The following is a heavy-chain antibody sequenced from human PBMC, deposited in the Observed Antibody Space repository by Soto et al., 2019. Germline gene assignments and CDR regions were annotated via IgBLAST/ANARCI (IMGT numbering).Heavy chain of an antibody. CDR2: ISWNGGSV. CDR3: AKDSGAHLVMVTAILSQGYYYYGMDV. D-gene: IGHD2-21*02. Sequence: PGGSLRLSCAASGFTFDDYAMHWVRQVPGKGLEWVSGISWNGGSVGYADSVQGRFTISRDNAKNSLYLQMNSLRAEDTALYYCAKDSGAHLVMVTAILSQGYYYYGMDVWGHGTTVTVSS. CDR1: GFTFDDYA. V-gene: IGHV3-9*01. J-gene: IGHJ6*02.